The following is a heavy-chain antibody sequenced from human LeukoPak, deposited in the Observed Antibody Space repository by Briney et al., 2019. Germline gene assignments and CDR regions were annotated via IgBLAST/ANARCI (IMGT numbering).Heavy chain of an antibody. V-gene: IGHV4-34*01. D-gene: IGHD5-12*01. Sequence: SETLSLTCAVYGGSFSGYYWSWLGPPPGKGLEWIGEINHSRSTNYNPSLKSRVTISVDTSKNQFSLKLSSVTAADTAVYYCARISGPPFDYWGQGTLVTVSS. CDR3: ARISGPPFDY. J-gene: IGHJ4*02. CDR2: INHSRST. CDR1: GGSFSGYY.